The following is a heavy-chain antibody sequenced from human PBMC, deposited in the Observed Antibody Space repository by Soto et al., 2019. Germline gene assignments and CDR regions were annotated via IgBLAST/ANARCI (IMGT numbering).Heavy chain of an antibody. D-gene: IGHD6-13*01. V-gene: IGHV3-30*18. Sequence: QVQLVESGGGVVQPGRSLRLSCAASGFTFSSYGMHWVRQAPGKGLEWVAVISYDGSNKYYADSVKGRFTISRDNSKNTLYLQMNSLRAEDTAVYYCAKDSQEVGYSSSWYSGYYGMDVWGQGTTVTVSS. CDR1: GFTFSSYG. CDR2: ISYDGSNK. J-gene: IGHJ6*02. CDR3: AKDSQEVGYSSSWYSGYYGMDV.